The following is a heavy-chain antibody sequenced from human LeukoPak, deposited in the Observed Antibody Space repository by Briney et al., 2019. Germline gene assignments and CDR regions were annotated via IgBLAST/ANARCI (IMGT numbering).Heavy chain of an antibody. CDR2: IYYSGST. V-gene: IGHV4-39*01. CDR3: GGYYNVVNWFDP. D-gene: IGHD3-10*01. J-gene: IGHJ5*02. CDR1: GGSISSSSYY. Sequence: SETLSLTCTVSGGSISSSSYYWGWIRQPPGKGLEWIGSIYYSGSTYYNPSLKSRVTVSVDTSKNQFSLKLSSVTAADTAVYYCGGYYNVVNWFDPWGQGTLVTVSS.